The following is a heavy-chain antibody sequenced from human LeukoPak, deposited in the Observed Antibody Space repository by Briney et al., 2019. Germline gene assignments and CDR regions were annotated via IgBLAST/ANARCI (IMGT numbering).Heavy chain of an antibody. Sequence: PGGSLRLSCVASGFSFGNYAMSWVRQAPGMGLEWVSAITGGGGSTYYADSVKGRFTISRDNSKNTLYLQMNSLRAEDTAVYYCATYHYDTSGYNRYFDYWGQGALVTVSS. J-gene: IGHJ4*02. D-gene: IGHD3-22*01. CDR3: ATYHYDTSGYNRYFDY. V-gene: IGHV3-23*01. CDR1: GFSFGNYA. CDR2: ITGGGGST.